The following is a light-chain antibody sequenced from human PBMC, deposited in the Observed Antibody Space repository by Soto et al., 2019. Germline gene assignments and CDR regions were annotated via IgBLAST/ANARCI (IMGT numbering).Light chain of an antibody. J-gene: IGLJ1*01. V-gene: IGLV1-44*01. CDR1: SSNIGSNT. Sequence: QSVLTQPPSASGTPGQRVTISCSGSSSNIGSNTVNWYQQPPGTAPKLLIYSNNQRPSGVPDRFSGSKSGTSASLAISGLQSEDEADYYCAAWDDSLNGPYVFGTGTRSPS. CDR2: SNN. CDR3: AAWDDSLNGPYV.